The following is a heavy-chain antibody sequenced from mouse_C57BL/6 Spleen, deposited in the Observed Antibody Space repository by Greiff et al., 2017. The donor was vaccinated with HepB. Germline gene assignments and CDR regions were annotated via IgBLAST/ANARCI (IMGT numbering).Heavy chain of an antibody. D-gene: IGHD2-12*01. CDR2: IHPSDSDT. CDR3: SLIVTTNYNFDY. Sequence: QVQLQQSGAELVKPGASVKVSCKASGYTFTSYWMHWVKQRPGQGLEWIGRIHPSDSDTNYNQKFKGNATLTVDKSSSTAYMQLSSLTSEDSAVYYCSLIVTTNYNFDYWGQGTTLTVSS. V-gene: IGHV1-74*01. CDR1: GYTFTSYW. J-gene: IGHJ2*01.